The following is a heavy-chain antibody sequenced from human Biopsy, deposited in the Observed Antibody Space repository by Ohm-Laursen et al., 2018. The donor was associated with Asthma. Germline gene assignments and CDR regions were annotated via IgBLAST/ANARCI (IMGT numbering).Heavy chain of an antibody. D-gene: IGHD3-22*01. J-gene: IGHJ4*02. V-gene: IGHV4-31*03. CDR1: GDSITSGGCC. CDR3: VRIPRRSGSYFVDY. Sequence: SDTLSLTCTVSGDSITSGGCCWNWIRQHPGKGLEWIGYIHHSGTSYFNPSLKSRVSFSRDTSKNQFPLRLSSVTAADTAMYYCVRIPRRSGSYFVDYWGQGTLVTVSP. CDR2: IHHSGTS.